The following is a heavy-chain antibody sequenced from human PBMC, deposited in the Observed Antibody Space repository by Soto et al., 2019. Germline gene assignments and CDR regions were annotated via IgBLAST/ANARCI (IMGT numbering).Heavy chain of an antibody. CDR2: ITFNGSKE. CDR1: GFAFSRFG. D-gene: IGHD3-16*01. V-gene: IGHV3-30*03. J-gene: IGHJ4*02. Sequence: VQMVESGGGVVQPGGSLRLSCAGSGFAFSRFGMHWVRQAPGKGLEWVAFITFNGSKEYYVDSVKGRFAISRNNSMNTLYLQMSSLGPEDTGVYYCATDPGAFAGAMRDWGRGTLVTVSS. CDR3: ATDPGAFAGAMRD.